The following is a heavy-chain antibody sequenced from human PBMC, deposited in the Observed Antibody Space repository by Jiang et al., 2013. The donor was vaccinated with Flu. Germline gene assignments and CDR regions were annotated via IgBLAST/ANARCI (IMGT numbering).Heavy chain of an antibody. V-gene: IGHV6-1*01. CDR3: TRSNWGRIDY. CDR2: TYYRSKWYN. D-gene: IGHD3-16*01. J-gene: IGHJ4*02. CDR1: GDSVSTNSAA. Sequence: TLSLTCAISGDSVSTNSAAWNWVRQSPSRGLEWLGRTYYRSKWYNDYAPSVKSRITINSDTSKNQFSLQLNSVTPEDTAVYYCTRSNWGRIDYWGQGTLVTVSS.